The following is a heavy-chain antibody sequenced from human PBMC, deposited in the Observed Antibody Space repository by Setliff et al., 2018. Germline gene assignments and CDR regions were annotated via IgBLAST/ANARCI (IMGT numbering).Heavy chain of an antibody. CDR3: ARELGYSSTWYSHEGFNI. CDR2: INWNGDRT. J-gene: IGHJ3*02. CDR1: GFIFGSYW. Sequence: PGGSLRLSCAGSGFIFGSYWMHWVRQAPGKGLEWVSSINWNGDRTGYADSVKGRFTISRDNAKNSLYLQMNRLRAKDTALYYCARELGYSSTWYSHEGFNIWGQGTMVTVSS. D-gene: IGHD6-13*01. V-gene: IGHV3-20*04.